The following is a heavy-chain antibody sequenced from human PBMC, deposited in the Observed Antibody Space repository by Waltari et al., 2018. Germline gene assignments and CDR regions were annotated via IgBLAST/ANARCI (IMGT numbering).Heavy chain of an antibody. CDR3: AKDRYSGSPPGRWFDP. D-gene: IGHD1-26*01. J-gene: IGHJ5*02. CDR1: GFTFSSYA. Sequence: EVPLVESGGGVVQPGGSLRLPCAASGFTFSSYALSCVRQAPGKGLGWVSAIRGSGGSTYYADSVKGRFTISRDNSKNTLYLQMNSLRAEDTAVYYCAKDRYSGSPPGRWFDPWGQGTLVTVSS. CDR2: IRGSGGST. V-gene: IGHV3-23*04.